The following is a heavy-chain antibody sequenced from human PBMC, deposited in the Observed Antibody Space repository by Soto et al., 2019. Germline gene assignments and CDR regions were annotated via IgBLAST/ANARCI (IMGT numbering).Heavy chain of an antibody. Sequence: SETLSLTCTVSGGSISSYYWSWIRQPPGKGMEWIGYMYYSGSTNYNPSLKSRVTISVDTSKNQFSLKLSSVTAADTAVYYCGGKNYDSSGYFDYWGQGTLVTVSS. J-gene: IGHJ4*02. CDR1: GGSISSYY. CDR2: MYYSGST. D-gene: IGHD3-22*01. V-gene: IGHV4-59*01. CDR3: GGKNYDSSGYFDY.